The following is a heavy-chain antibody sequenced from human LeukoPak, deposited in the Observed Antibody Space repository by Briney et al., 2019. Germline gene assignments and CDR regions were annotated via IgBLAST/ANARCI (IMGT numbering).Heavy chain of an antibody. CDR2: INAGNGNT. J-gene: IGHJ3*02. CDR1: GYTFTSYA. V-gene: IGHV1-3*01. D-gene: IGHD6-13*01. CDR3: ARVGSSWYSDAFDI. Sequence: ASVNVSCKASGYTFTSYAMHWVRQAPGQRLEWMGWINAGNGNTKYSQKFQGRVTITRDTSASTAYMELSSLRSEDTAVYYCARVGSSWYSDAFDIWGQGTMVTVSS.